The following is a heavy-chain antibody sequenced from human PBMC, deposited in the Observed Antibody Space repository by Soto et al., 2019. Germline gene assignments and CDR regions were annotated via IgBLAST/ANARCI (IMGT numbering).Heavy chain of an antibody. Sequence: SETLSLTCTVSGGSISSYYWSWIRQPPGKGLEWIGYIYYSGSTNYNPSLKSRVTISVDTSKNQFSLKLSSVTAADTAVYYCAVVAATGWFDPWGQGTLVTVS. V-gene: IGHV4-59*01. CDR3: AVVAATGWFDP. CDR2: IYYSGST. CDR1: GGSISSYY. J-gene: IGHJ5*02. D-gene: IGHD2-15*01.